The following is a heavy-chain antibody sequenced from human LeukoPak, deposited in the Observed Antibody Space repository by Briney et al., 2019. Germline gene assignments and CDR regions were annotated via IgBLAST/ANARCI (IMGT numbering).Heavy chain of an antibody. V-gene: IGHV3-23*01. D-gene: IGHD5-12*01. CDR2: ISGSGGST. CDR3: ASHSGYDYTSNYYYYGMDV. Sequence: PGGSLRLSCAASGFTFSSYAMSWVRQAPGKGLEWVSAISGSGGSTYYADSVKGRFTISRDNSKSTLYLQMNSLRAEDTAVYYCASHSGYDYTSNYYYYGMDVWGQGTTVTVSS. CDR1: GFTFSSYA. J-gene: IGHJ6*02.